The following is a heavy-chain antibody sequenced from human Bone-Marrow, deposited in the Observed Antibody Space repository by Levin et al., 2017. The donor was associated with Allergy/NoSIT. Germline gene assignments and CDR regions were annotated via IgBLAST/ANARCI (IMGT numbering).Heavy chain of an antibody. J-gene: IGHJ4*02. V-gene: IGHV3-66*01. CDR1: GFTVSSNY. CDR3: ARDSDEDSSPFAY. Sequence: GGSLRLSCAASGFTVSSNYMSWVRQAPEKGLEWVSVIYSGGTTYYADSVKGRFTISRDNSKNTLYLQMNSLRAEDTAVYYCARDSDEDSSPFAYWGQGTLVTVSS. CDR2: IYSGGTT. D-gene: IGHD3-22*01.